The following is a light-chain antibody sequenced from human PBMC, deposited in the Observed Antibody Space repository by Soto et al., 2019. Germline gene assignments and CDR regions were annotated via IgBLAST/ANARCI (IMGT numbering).Light chain of an antibody. CDR1: QSVTRD. J-gene: IGKJ1*01. Sequence: EILVTQSPATLSVSPGERVTLSCRASQSVTRDLAWYQQKPGQPPRLLIYGASTRATGIPARFSGSGSGTEFTLTINSLQSEDFEIYYCQQYRTFGQGTRGEIK. CDR2: GAS. V-gene: IGKV3-15*01. CDR3: QQYRT.